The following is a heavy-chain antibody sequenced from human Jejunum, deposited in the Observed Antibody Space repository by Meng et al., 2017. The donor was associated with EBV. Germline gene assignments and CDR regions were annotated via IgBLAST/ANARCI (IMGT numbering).Heavy chain of an antibody. CDR1: ANTFAGYY. Sequence: AKRVQAVAEVKKPGASGKVSCKASANTFAGYYMHWVRQAPGQGLEWMGRINPNSGGANYAQKFQGRVTMTRDTSISTAYMELSRLRSDDTAVYYCAREGLVGDLRYFDLWGRGTLVTVSS. V-gene: IGHV1-2*06. CDR3: AREGLVGDLRYFDL. CDR2: INPNSGGA. J-gene: IGHJ2*01. D-gene: IGHD3-16*01.